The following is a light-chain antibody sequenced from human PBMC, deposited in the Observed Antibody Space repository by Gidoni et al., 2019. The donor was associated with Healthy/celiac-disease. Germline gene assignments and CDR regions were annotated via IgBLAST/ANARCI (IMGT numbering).Light chain of an antibody. V-gene: IGLV2-14*04. Sequence: GTSSDVGGSNHVSWYQQHPGKAPKLMIYDVSNRPSGVSNRFSGSKSGNTASLTISGLQAEDEADYYCSSYASSSVVFGGGTKLTVL. J-gene: IGLJ2*01. CDR1: SSDVGGSNH. CDR2: DVS. CDR3: SSYASSSVV.